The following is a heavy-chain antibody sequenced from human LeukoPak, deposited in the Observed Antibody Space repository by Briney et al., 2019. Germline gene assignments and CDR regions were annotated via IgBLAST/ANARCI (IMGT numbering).Heavy chain of an antibody. CDR2: ISYDGSNK. CDR1: GFTFSSYA. Sequence: GGSLRLSCAASGFTFSSYAMHWVRQAPGKGLEWVAVISYDGSNKYYADSVKGRFTISRDNSKNTLYLQMNSLRAEDTAVYYCARDFCGGDCYQAIYYYGMDVWGQGTTVTVSS. CDR3: ARDFCGGDCYQAIYYYGMDV. V-gene: IGHV3-30*04. J-gene: IGHJ6*02. D-gene: IGHD2-21*02.